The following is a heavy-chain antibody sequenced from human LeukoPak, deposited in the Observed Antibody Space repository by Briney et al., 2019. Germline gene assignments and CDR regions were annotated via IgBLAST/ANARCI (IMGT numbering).Heavy chain of an antibody. D-gene: IGHD3-3*01. CDR2: IYSGGST. Sequence: QPGGSLRLSCAASGFTVSSNYMSWVRQAPGKGLEWVSVIYSGGSTYYADSVKGRFTISRDNSKNTLYLQMNSLRAEDTAVYYCAKDPVYDFWSGQHDYWGQGTLVTVSS. V-gene: IGHV3-66*02. J-gene: IGHJ4*02. CDR3: AKDPVYDFWSGQHDY. CDR1: GFTVSSNY.